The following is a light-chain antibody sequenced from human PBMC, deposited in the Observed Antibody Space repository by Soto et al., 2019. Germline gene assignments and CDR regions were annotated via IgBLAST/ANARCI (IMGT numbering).Light chain of an antibody. Sequence: QSVLTQPPSSSGSPGQSVTISCTGTSSDVGGYNYVSWYQQHPGKAPKLMIYEVIKRPSGVPDRFSGSKSGNTASLAVSGLKAEDEADYYCSSYTGSNNLVFGGGTKLTVL. CDR3: SSYTGSNNLV. CDR2: EVI. V-gene: IGLV2-8*01. CDR1: SSDVGGYNY. J-gene: IGLJ3*02.